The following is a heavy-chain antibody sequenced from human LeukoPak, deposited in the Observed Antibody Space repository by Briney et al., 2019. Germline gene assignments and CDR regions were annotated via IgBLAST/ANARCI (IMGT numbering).Heavy chain of an antibody. CDR1: GFTFSSYD. V-gene: IGHV3-23*01. CDR3: AKHKSTSSHYHFDY. Sequence: PGESLRLSCAASGFTFSSYDMSWVRQAPGKGLEWASAISGSGGSTYYADSVKGRFTLSRDNSKNTLYLQMNSLRADDTAVFYCAKHKSTSSHYHFDYWGQGTLVTVSS. D-gene: IGHD2-2*01. J-gene: IGHJ4*02. CDR2: ISGSGGST.